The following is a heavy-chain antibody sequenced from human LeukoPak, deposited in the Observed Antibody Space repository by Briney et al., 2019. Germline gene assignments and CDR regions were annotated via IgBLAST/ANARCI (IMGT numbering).Heavy chain of an antibody. V-gene: IGHV3-20*04. CDR3: ARLGAYYNGSYFYYYMDV. CDR1: GFTFDDYG. J-gene: IGHJ6*03. Sequence: GGSLRLSCAASGFTFDDYGMSWVRQAPGKGLEWVSGINWNGGSTGYADSVKGRFTISRDNAKNSLYLQMNSLRAEDTALYYCARLGAYYNGSYFYYYMDVWGKGTTVTVSS. D-gene: IGHD3-10*01. CDR2: INWNGGST.